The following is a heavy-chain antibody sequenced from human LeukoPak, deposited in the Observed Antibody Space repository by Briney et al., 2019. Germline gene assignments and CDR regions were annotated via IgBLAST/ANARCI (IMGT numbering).Heavy chain of an antibody. D-gene: IGHD3-3*01. J-gene: IGHJ4*02. CDR1: GFTFDDDT. Sequence: GGSLRLSCAASGFTFDDDTMHWVRQTPGRGLEWVSFITWKSHRTHYADSVKGRFTVSRDNSKDSLYLQMNSLRTEDTGLYHCASEVGYRSLGYLGQGTLVIVSS. CDR3: ASEVGYRSLGY. CDR2: ITWKSHRT. V-gene: IGHV3-43*01.